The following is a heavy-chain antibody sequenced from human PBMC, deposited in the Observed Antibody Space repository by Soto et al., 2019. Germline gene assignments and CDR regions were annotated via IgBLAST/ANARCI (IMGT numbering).Heavy chain of an antibody. CDR3: ARDARPHVLYYFDY. D-gene: IGHD2-8*02. Sequence: GESLKISCAASGFTFSSYGMHWVRQAPGKGLEWVAVIWYDGSNKYYADSVKGRLTISRDNSKNTQYLQMNRLRAEDTAVYYCARDARPHVLYYFDYWGQGTLVTVSS. CDR1: GFTFSSYG. J-gene: IGHJ4*02. V-gene: IGHV3-33*01. CDR2: IWYDGSNK.